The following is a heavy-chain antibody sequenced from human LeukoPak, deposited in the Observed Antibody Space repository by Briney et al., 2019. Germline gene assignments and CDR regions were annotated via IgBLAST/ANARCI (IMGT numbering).Heavy chain of an antibody. V-gene: IGHV4-4*07. J-gene: IGHJ4*02. CDR1: GGSISSYY. CDR3: ATRDYYGSGSSNY. D-gene: IGHD3-10*01. CDR2: IYTSGST. Sequence: SETLSLTCTVSGGSISSYYWSWIRQPAGKGLEWIGRIYTSGSTNYDPSLKSRVTMSVDTSKNQFSLKLSSVTAADTAVYYCATRDYYGSGSSNYWGQGTLVAVSS.